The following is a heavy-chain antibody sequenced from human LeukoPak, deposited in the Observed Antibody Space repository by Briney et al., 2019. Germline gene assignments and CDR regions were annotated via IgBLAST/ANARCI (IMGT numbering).Heavy chain of an antibody. Sequence: GGSLRLSCAASGFTFSNAWMSWVRQAPGKGLEWVGRIRSQSNGGTTDYAAPVKGRFTISRDDSKNTLYLQMNSLKTEDTAVYYCTTWTGGVVVTNWGQGTPVTVSS. V-gene: IGHV3-15*01. CDR2: IRSQSNGGTT. D-gene: IGHD2-2*01. CDR1: GFTFSNAW. J-gene: IGHJ4*02. CDR3: TTWTGGVVVTN.